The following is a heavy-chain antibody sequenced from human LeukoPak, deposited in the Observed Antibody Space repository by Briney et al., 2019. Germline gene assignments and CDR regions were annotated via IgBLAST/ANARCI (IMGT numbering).Heavy chain of an antibody. CDR3: ARELINGYFDY. CDR1: GGSIGSYY. CDR2: IYYSGST. V-gene: IGHV4-59*01. D-gene: IGHD2-8*01. J-gene: IGHJ4*02. Sequence: SETLSLTCTVSGGSIGSYYWSWIRQPPGKGLEWIGYIYYSGSTNYNPSLKSRVTISVDTSKNQFSLKLSSVTAADTAVYYCARELINGYFDYWGQGTLVTVSS.